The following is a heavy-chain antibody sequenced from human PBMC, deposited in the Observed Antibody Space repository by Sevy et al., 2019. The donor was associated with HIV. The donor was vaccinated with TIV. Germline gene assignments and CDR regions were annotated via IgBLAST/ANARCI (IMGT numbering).Heavy chain of an antibody. CDR3: ARGDGNCGGDGYSYYYYGMDV. Sequence: GGSLRLSCAASGFTFSSYWMSWVRQAPGKGLEWVANIKQDGSEKYYGDSVKGRFNISRDNAKNSLYLQMNSLRTEDTAVYYCARGDGNCGGDGYSYYYYGMDVWGQGTTVTVSS. CDR1: GFTFSSYW. CDR2: IKQDGSEK. V-gene: IGHV3-7*01. D-gene: IGHD2-21*02. J-gene: IGHJ6*02.